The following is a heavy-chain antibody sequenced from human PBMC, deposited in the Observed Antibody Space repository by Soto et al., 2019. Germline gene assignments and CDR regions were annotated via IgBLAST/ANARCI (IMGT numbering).Heavy chain of an antibody. CDR1: GGSISSSNW. CDR3: ARDLTALHYYDSSGYYDAFDI. D-gene: IGHD3-22*01. CDR2: IYHSGST. V-gene: IGHV4-4*02. Sequence: QVQLQESGPGLVKPSGTLSLTCAVSGGSISSSNWWSWVRQPPGKGLEWIGEIYHSGSTNYNPSLKSRVTISVDKSKNQFSLKLSSVTAADTAVYYCARDLTALHYYDSSGYYDAFDIWGQGTMVTVSS. J-gene: IGHJ3*02.